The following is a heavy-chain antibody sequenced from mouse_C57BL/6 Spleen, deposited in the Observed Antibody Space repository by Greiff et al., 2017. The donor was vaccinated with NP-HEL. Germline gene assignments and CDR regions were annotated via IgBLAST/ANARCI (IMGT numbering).Heavy chain of an antibody. CDR3: AHYYGSSPSCAY. CDR1: GYTFTSYW. CDR2: IHPNSGST. V-gene: IGHV1-64*01. Sequence: QVQLQQSGAELVKPGASVKLSCKASGYTFTSYWMHWVKQRPGQGLEWIGMIHPNSGSTNYNEKFKSKATLTVDKSSSTAYMQLSSLTSEDSAVDYCAHYYGSSPSCAYWGQGTLVTVSA. D-gene: IGHD1-1*01. J-gene: IGHJ3*01.